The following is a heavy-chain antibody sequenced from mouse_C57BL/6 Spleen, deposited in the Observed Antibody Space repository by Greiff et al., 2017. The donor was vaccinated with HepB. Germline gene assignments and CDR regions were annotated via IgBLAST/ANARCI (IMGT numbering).Heavy chain of an antibody. CDR2: ISSGSSTI. CDR3: ASFNGDWFAY. CDR1: GFTFSDYG. Sequence: EVMLVESGGGLVKPGGSLKLSCAASGFTFSDYGMHWVRQAPEKGLEWVAYISSGSSTIYYADTVKGRFTISRDNAKNTLFLQMTSLRSEDTAMYYCASFNGDWFAYWGQGTLVTVSA. D-gene: IGHD1-3*01. J-gene: IGHJ3*01. V-gene: IGHV5-17*01.